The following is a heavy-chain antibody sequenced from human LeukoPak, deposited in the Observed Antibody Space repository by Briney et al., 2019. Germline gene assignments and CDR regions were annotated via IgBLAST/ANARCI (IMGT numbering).Heavy chain of an antibody. CDR2: MNPNSGNT. D-gene: IGHD3-22*01. V-gene: IGHV1-8*01. CDR3: ASNSDSLANYYDSSGYYPDAFDI. Sequence: ASVKVSCKASGYTFTSYDINWVRQATGQGLEWMGWMNPNSGNTGYAQKFQGRVTMTRNTSISTAYMELSSLRSDDTAVYYCASNSDSLANYYDSSGYYPDAFDIWGQGAMVTVSS. J-gene: IGHJ3*02. CDR1: GYTFTSYD.